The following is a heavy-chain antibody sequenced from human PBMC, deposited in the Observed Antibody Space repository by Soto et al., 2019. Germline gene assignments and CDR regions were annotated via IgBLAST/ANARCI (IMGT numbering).Heavy chain of an antibody. Sequence: VQLVESGGGVVQPGRSLRLSCGASGFSFSSYGMHWASQAPGKGLEWVAVIWYDGSQKYYADSVKGRFTISRDDSKNTLYLQMNSLRAEDTAVYYCARAAFQMDSFDSWGQGTLVTVSS. CDR1: GFSFSSYG. CDR2: IWYDGSQK. D-gene: IGHD2-15*01. V-gene: IGHV3-33*03. CDR3: ARAAFQMDSFDS. J-gene: IGHJ4*02.